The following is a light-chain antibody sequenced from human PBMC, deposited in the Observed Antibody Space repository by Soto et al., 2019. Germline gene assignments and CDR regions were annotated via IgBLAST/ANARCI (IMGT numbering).Light chain of an antibody. Sequence: DTVLTQSPGTLSLSPGERATLSCRASQTLRGRYLAWYQQKPGQAPRLLIYGASSRATGIPDRFSGSGSGTEFTLTISSLQPDDFATYYCQQYNSSSPTFGQGTKVDIK. CDR3: QQYNSSSPT. V-gene: IGKV3-20*01. CDR1: QTLRGRY. CDR2: GAS. J-gene: IGKJ1*01.